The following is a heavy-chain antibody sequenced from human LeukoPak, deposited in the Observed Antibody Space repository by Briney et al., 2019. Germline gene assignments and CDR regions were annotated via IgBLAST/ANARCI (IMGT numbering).Heavy chain of an antibody. CDR3: ARGVQLWLGVLDY. Sequence: AGGSLRLSCAASGFTVSSNYMSWVRQAPGKGLEWVSVIYSGGSTYYADSVKGRFTISRDNSKNTLYLQMNSLRAEDTAVYYCARGVQLWLGVLDYWGQGTLVTVSS. J-gene: IGHJ4*02. D-gene: IGHD5-18*01. CDR2: IYSGGST. V-gene: IGHV3-53*01. CDR1: GFTVSSNY.